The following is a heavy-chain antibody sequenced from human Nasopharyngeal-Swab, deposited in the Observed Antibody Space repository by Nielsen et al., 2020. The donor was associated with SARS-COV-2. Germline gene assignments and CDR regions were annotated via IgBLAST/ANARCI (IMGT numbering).Heavy chain of an antibody. J-gene: IGHJ4*02. CDR3: TTDDVMITFGGVIVMDY. D-gene: IGHD3-16*02. V-gene: IGHV3-15*01. CDR2: IKSKTDGGTT. CDR1: GFTFSNAW. Sequence: GESLKISCAVSGFTFSNAWMSWVRQAPGKGLEWVGRIKSKTDGGTTDYAAPVKGRFTISRDDSKNTLYLQMNSLKTEDTAVYYCTTDDVMITFGGVIVMDYWGQGTLVTVSS.